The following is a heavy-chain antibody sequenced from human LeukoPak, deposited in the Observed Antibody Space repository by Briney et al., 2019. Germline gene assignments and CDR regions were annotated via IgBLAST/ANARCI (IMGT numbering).Heavy chain of an antibody. D-gene: IGHD3-22*01. Sequence: PSETLSLTCTVSGGSISSSSYYWGWIRQPPGTGLEWIGSIYYSGSTYYNPSLKSRVTISVDTSKNQFSLKLSSVTAADTAVYYCASLVDRYDSSAYDAFDIWGQGTMVTVSS. V-gene: IGHV4-39*01. J-gene: IGHJ3*02. CDR3: ASLVDRYDSSAYDAFDI. CDR2: IYYSGST. CDR1: GGSISSSSYY.